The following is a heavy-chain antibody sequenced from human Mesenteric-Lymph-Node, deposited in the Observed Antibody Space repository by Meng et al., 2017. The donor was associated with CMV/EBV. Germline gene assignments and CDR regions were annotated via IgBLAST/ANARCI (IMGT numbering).Heavy chain of an antibody. Sequence: GSLKISCTASAFTFSSYWMHWVRQAPGKGLVWVSRINSGGSTTDYADSVKGRFTISRDNAKNSLYLQMNSLRAEDTALYYCARSGTYGMDVWGQGTTVTVSS. J-gene: IGHJ6*02. D-gene: IGHD1-14*01. CDR1: AFTFSSYW. V-gene: IGHV3-74*01. CDR3: ARSGTYGMDV. CDR2: INSGGSTT.